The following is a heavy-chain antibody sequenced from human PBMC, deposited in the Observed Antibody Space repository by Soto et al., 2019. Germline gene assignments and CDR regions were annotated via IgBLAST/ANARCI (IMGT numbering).Heavy chain of an antibody. V-gene: IGHV1-69*04. Sequence: RVRQAPGQGLEWMGRIIPILGIANYAQKFQGRVTITADKSTSTAYMELSSLRSEDTAVYYCARDEPPGYWGQGTLVTGSS. CDR2: IIPILGIA. J-gene: IGHJ4*02. CDR3: ARDEPPGY.